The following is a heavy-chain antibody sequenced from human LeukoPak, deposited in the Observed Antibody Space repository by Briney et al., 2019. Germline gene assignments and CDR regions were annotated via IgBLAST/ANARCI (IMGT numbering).Heavy chain of an antibody. CDR3: ARGMDKVATRGHYYYAMAV. CDR2: INWSGRST. V-gene: IGHV3-20*04. CDR1: GYNFDDFG. D-gene: IGHD5-12*01. Sequence: GGSLRLSCAASGYNFDDFGMNWVRQAPGQGLEWVSGINWSGRSTGYADSVKGRFTTSRDNARKFLYLEMTSLRADDTALYYCARGMDKVATRGHYYYAMAVWGQGTTVTVSS. J-gene: IGHJ6*02.